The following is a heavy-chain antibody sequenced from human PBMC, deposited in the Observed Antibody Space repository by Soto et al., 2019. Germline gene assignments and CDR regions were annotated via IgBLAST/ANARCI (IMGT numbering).Heavy chain of an antibody. D-gene: IGHD1-26*01. CDR1: GYAFTSYG. CDR2: ISAYNGNK. V-gene: IGHV1-18*01. J-gene: IGHJ6*02. Sequence: ASVKVSCKASGYAFTSYGISWVRQAPGQGPEWMGWISAYNGNKTYTQKLQDRVTMTTDTSTNTAYMELRSLRSDDTAVYYCARDRMVGATGTTYYYYYGMDVWG. CDR3: ARDRMVGATGTTYYYYYGMDV.